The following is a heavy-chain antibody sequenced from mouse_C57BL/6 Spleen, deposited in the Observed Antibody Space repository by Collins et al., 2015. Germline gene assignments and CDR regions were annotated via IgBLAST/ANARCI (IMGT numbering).Heavy chain of an antibody. J-gene: IGHJ2*01. CDR1: GYTFTDYS. CDR3: ARGDYYGSSYYFDY. Sequence: QIQLVQSGPELKKPGETVKISCKASGYTFTDYSMHRVKQAPGKGLKWMGWINTETGEPTYADDFKGRFAFSLETSASTAYLQINNLKNEDTATYFCARGDYYGSSYYFDYWGQGTTLTVSS. CDR2: INTETGEP. D-gene: IGHD1-1*01. V-gene: IGHV9-2-1*01.